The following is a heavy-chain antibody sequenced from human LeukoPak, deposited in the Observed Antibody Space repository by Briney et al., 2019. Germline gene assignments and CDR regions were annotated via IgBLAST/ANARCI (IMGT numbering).Heavy chain of an antibody. D-gene: IGHD2-8*01. Sequence: ASVKVSCKASGYTFTGYYMHWVRQAPGQGLEWMGWINPNSGGTNYAQKFQGRVTMTRDTSISTAYMELSRLRSDDTAVYYCARVPRSRCTNDVCYTGFDYWGQGTLVTVSS. CDR1: GYTFTGYY. CDR2: INPNSGGT. CDR3: ARVPRSRCTNDVCYTGFDY. V-gene: IGHV1-2*02. J-gene: IGHJ4*02.